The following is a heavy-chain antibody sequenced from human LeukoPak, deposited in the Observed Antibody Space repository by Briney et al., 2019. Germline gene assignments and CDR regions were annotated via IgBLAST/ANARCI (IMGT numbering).Heavy chain of an antibody. D-gene: IGHD3-22*01. J-gene: IGHJ4*02. CDR1: GFSRFTFSTYA. V-gene: IGHV3-23*01. CDR3: AKDPYYYDSSGDIDY. Sequence: GGSLRLSCAASGFSRFTFSTYAMTWVRQAPGKGLEWVSAISGRGGSTYYADSVKGRFTISTDNSKNTLYLQMNSLRAEDTAVYYCAKDPYYYDSSGDIDYWGQGTLVTVSS. CDR2: ISGRGGST.